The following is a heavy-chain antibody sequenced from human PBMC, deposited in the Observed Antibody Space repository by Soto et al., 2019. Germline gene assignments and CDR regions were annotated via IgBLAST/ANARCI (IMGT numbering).Heavy chain of an antibody. CDR1: GFSLTDIGGG. D-gene: IGHD3-16*01. J-gene: IGHJ5*01. V-gene: IGHV2-5*02. CDR2: VFWDDDK. Sequence: QITLKESGPTLVKPTQTLTLTCSCSGFSLTDIGGGVGWIRQPPGKALEFLALVFWDDDKRYQPSLRSRLTTTQDTSKNQVVLTMANMDPVDTATYYCAHNFRGWGSYTGDRFDSWGQGTLVLVSS. CDR3: AHNFRGWGSYTGDRFDS.